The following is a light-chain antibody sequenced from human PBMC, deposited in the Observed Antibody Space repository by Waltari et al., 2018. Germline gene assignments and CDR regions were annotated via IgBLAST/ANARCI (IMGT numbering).Light chain of an antibody. Sequence: EIVLTQSPGTLSLSPGETATLSCRASQSVSMNSLSWFQQKPGQAPRLLIYGASMRAAGVPDRFSGGGSETDFTLTIPRLEPEDFAFYYCQQFGLITFGGGTKVEIK. CDR3: QQFGLIT. CDR2: GAS. V-gene: IGKV3-20*01. CDR1: QSVSMNS. J-gene: IGKJ4*01.